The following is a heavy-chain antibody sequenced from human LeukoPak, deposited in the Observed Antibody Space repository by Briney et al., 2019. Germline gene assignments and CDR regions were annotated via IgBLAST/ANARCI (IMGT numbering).Heavy chain of an antibody. CDR3: ARGISVYSSGWYYYYGMDV. V-gene: IGHV4-34*01. J-gene: IGHJ6*02. D-gene: IGHD6-19*01. CDR1: GGSISSGAYS. CDR2: INQSGST. Sequence: PSETLSLTCAVSGGSISSGAYSWSWIRQPPGKGLEWIGEINQSGSTNYNPSLKSRVTISVDTSKNQFSLKLSSVTAADTAVYYCARGISVYSSGWYYYYGMDVWGQGTTVTVSS.